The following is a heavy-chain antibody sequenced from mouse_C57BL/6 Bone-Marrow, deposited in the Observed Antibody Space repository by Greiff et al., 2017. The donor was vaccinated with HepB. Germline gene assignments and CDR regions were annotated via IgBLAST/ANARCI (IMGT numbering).Heavy chain of an antibody. D-gene: IGHD2-3*01. J-gene: IGHJ4*01. CDR1: GYSFTGYY. V-gene: IGHV1-42*01. Sequence: VQLQQSGPELVKPGASVKISCKASGYSFTGYYMNWVKQSPEKSLEWIGEINPSTGGTTYNQKFKAKATLTVDKSSSTAYMQLKSLTSEDSAVYYCARGDGYFLYYYAMDYWGQGTSVTVSS. CDR2: INPSTGGT. CDR3: ARGDGYFLYYYAMDY.